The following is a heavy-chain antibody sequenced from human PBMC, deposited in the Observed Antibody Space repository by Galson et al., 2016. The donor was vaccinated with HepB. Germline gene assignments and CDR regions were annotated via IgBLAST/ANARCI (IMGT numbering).Heavy chain of an antibody. Sequence: SLRLSCAGSGFSFSTYAMSWVRQAPGKGLEWVSGIRGSGGSTYHADSVKGRFTISRDNSKNTVYLQMNSLRAEDTAVYYCAKFASGTYYLDSFDYWGQGTLVTVSS. CDR3: AKFASGTYYLDSFDY. J-gene: IGHJ4*02. CDR1: GFSFSTYA. D-gene: IGHD3-10*01. CDR2: IRGSGGST. V-gene: IGHV3-23*01.